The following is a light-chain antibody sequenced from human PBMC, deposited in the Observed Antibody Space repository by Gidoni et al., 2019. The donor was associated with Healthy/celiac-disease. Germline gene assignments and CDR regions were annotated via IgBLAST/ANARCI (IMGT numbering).Light chain of an antibody. CDR1: KLGDKY. CDR2: QDN. J-gene: IGLJ3*02. CDR3: QAWDSSRV. V-gene: IGLV3-1*01. Sequence: SYELTQPPSVSVSPGQTASITCSGDKLGDKYACWYQQKPGQSPVLVIYQDNKRPSGISERFSGSNSGNTATLTISGTQAMDEADYYCQAWDSSRVFGGGTKLTVL.